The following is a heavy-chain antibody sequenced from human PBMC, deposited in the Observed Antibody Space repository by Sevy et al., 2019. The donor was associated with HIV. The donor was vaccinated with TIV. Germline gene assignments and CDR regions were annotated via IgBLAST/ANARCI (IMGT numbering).Heavy chain of an antibody. CDR1: GYTFSSNG. CDR3: ARVPTYYFGSGTYFDY. J-gene: IGHJ4*02. D-gene: IGHD3-10*01. Sequence: ASVKVSCKASGYTFSSNGIAWVRQAPGQGLQWMGWIGVYNGNSNYAQNLWDRVTMTTDTSTSTAYMWLKGRGSDDTAVYYCARVPTYYFGSGTYFDYWGQGTLVTVSS. CDR2: IGVYNGNS. V-gene: IGHV1-18*01.